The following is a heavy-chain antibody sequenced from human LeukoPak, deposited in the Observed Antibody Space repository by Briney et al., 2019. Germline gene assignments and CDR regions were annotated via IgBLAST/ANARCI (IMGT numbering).Heavy chain of an antibody. CDR1: GGSISSYY. CDR3: ARRKPDSGWWLDAFDI. V-gene: IGHV4-59*01. Sequence: SETLSLTCTVSGGSISSYYWSWIRQPPGKGLEWIGYIYYSGSTNYNPSLKSRVTISVDTSKNQFSLKLSSVTAADTAVYHCARRKPDSGWWLDAFDIWGQGTMVTVSS. D-gene: IGHD6-19*01. CDR2: IYYSGST. J-gene: IGHJ3*02.